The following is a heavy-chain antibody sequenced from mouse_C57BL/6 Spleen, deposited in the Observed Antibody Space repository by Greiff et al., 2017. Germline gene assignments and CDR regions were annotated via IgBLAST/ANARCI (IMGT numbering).Heavy chain of an antibody. D-gene: IGHD2-10*02. CDR1: GYTFTDYN. V-gene: IGHV1-18*01. CDR2: INPNNGGT. CDR3: ARSSYDYDAMDY. Sequence: EVKLMESGPELVKPGASVKIPCKASGYTFTDYNMDWVKQSHGKSLEWIGDINPNNGGTIYNQKFKGKATLTVDKSSSTAYMELRRLTSEDTAVDYCARSSYDYDAMDYWGQGTSVTVSS. J-gene: IGHJ4*01.